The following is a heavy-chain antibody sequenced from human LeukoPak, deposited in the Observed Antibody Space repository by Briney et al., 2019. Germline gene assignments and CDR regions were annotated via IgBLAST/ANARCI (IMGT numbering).Heavy chain of an antibody. CDR2: ISGSGGST. CDR1: GFTFSSYA. CDR3: AKDLGGPDCGGDCYYFDY. J-gene: IGHJ4*02. Sequence: PGGSLRLSCAASGFTFSSYAMSWVRQAPGKGLEWVSAISGSGGSTYYADSVKGRFTISRDNSKNTLYLQMNSLRAEDTAVYYCAKDLGGPDCGGDCYYFDYWGQGTLVTVSS. V-gene: IGHV3-23*01. D-gene: IGHD2-21*02.